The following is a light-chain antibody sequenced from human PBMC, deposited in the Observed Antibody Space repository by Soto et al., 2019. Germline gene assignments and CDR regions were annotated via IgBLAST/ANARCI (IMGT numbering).Light chain of an antibody. CDR2: TGS. CDR1: QTISSW. Sequence: DIQMTQSPSTLSGSVEDRVTITCRASQTISSWLAWYQQKPGKAPNLLIYTGSSLQSGVPSRFSGSGSGTDFTLTINSLQPEDFATYYCQQAASFPITFGQGTRLEIK. J-gene: IGKJ5*01. CDR3: QQAASFPIT. V-gene: IGKV1-12*01.